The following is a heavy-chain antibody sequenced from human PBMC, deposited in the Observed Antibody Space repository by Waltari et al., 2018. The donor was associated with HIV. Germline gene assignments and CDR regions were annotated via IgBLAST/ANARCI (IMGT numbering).Heavy chain of an antibody. CDR1: GYSISSGYY. J-gene: IGHJ3*02. V-gene: IGHV4-38-2*01. CDR3: ARDPARFAPLPQKAVRCSGGSCWAFDI. D-gene: IGHD2-15*01. Sequence: QMKHQETGPGQVKPTETQSPTYAVTGYSISSGYYWGWIRQPQGKALETIASIEHSGITYYNPSLKSRVTISVDTSKNQFSLKLSSVTAADTAVYYCARDPARFAPLPQKAVRCSGGSCWAFDIWGQGTMVTVSS. CDR2: IEHSGIT.